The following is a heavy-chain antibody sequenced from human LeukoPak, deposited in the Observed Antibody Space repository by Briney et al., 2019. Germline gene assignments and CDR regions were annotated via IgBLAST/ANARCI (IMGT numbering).Heavy chain of an antibody. J-gene: IGHJ4*02. Sequence: SGGSLRLSCAASGFTFRSYSMNWVRQAPGKGLAWVANIIEGGDVKYYADSVKGRFTISRDNTKNSLYLQMTSLRADDTAVYYCARVGKNGWDFDHWGQGILVTVSS. D-gene: IGHD6-19*01. CDR1: GFTFRSYS. CDR2: IIEGGDVK. CDR3: ARVGKNGWDFDH. V-gene: IGHV3-7*01.